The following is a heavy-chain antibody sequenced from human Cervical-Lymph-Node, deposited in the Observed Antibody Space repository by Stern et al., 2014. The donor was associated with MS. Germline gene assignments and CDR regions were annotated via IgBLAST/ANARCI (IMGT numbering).Heavy chain of an antibody. V-gene: IGHV1-69*01. CDR2: IFPVFGTP. D-gene: IGHD6-13*01. J-gene: IGHJ5*02. CDR3: ALSSETSDRWYSLGYDL. CDR1: GGTFSKFP. Sequence: QLEQSGAEETKPGSSAEVSCKASGGTFSKFPSSWVRQAPGQGLEWMGGIFPVFGTPTCAQEFRGRVTITADVSTSTVSMELSSLRSDDTAVYYCALSSETSDRWYSLGYDLWGQGTLVTVSS.